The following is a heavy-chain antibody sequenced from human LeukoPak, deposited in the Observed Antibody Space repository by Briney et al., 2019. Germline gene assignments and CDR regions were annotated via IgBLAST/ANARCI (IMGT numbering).Heavy chain of an antibody. CDR2: ISCDGSNK. CDR3: ARDLMVRGALGTDV. V-gene: IGHV3-30-3*01. CDR1: GFTFSSYA. D-gene: IGHD3-10*01. J-gene: IGHJ6*02. Sequence: GGSLRLSCAASGFTFSSYAMHWVRQAPGKGLEWVAVISCDGSNKYYADSVKGRPTISRDNSKNTPYLQMNSLRAEDTAVYYCARDLMVRGALGTDVWGQGTTVTVSS.